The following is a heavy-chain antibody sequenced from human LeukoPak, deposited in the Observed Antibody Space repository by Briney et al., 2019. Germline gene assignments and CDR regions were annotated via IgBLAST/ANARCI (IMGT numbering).Heavy chain of an antibody. CDR2: ISSSGNTI. Sequence: GGSLRLSCAASGSTFSFYDMNWVRQAPGKGLEWVSYISSSGNTIYYADSVKGRFTISRDSANNSLYLQMNSLRAEDTAVYYCARDLSGVAGYTYGRGIDYWGQGTLVTVSS. CDR3: ARDLSGVAGYTYGRGIDY. D-gene: IGHD5-18*01. J-gene: IGHJ4*02. CDR1: GSTFSFYD. V-gene: IGHV3-48*03.